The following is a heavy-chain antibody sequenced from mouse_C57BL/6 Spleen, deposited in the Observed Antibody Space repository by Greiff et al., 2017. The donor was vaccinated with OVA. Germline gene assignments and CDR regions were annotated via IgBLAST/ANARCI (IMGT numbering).Heavy chain of an antibody. J-gene: IGHJ2*01. CDR2: IDPSDSYT. CDR3: ARYKTTVVATGDY. CDR1: GYTFTSYW. D-gene: IGHD1-1*01. V-gene: IGHV1-69*01. Sequence: QVQLQQPGAELVMPGASVKLSCKASGYTFTSYWMHWVKQRPGQGLEWIGEIDPSDSYTNYNQKFKGKSTLTVDTSSRTDYMQLSSLTSEDSAVDYGARYKTTVVATGDYWGKGTTLTGSS.